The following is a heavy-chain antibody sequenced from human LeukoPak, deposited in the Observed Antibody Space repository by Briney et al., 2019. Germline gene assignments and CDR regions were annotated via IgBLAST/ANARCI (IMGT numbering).Heavy chain of an antibody. CDR2: ITGTGGST. CDR3: AKDHGTAVAGFYY. D-gene: IGHD6-19*01. V-gene: IGHV3-23*01. Sequence: GGSLRLSCAASGFSLSTYGVSWVRQPPGKGPEWVSGITGTGGSTYYADSAKGRFTVSRDTSKNTLYLQMNSLRAEDTAIYYCAKDHGTAVAGFYYWGQGTLVTVSS. J-gene: IGHJ4*02. CDR1: GFSLSTYG.